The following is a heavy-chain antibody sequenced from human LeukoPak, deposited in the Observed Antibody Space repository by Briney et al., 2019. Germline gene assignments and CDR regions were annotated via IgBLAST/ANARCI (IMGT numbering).Heavy chain of an antibody. J-gene: IGHJ4*02. CDR1: GFSFTNYW. CDR3: ARDRPTGDFDY. D-gene: IGHD7-27*01. V-gene: IGHV3-7*01. CDR2: IKQDGSEK. Sequence: PGGSLRLSCAASGFSFTNYWMSWVRQAPGKGLEWVANIKQDGSEKNYVDSVKGRFTISRGNAQNSLYLQMNSLRAEDTAVFYCARDRPTGDFDYWGQGTLVTVCS.